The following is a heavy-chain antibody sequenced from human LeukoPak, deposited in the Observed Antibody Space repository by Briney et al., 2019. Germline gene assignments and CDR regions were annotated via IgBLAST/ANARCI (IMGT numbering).Heavy chain of an antibody. Sequence: GGSLRLSCAVSGFTLSSYSMKWVRQAPGKGLEWVSSISSSSLYIYYGDSVKGRFTIPRDNAKHSVYLQMNRLRAEDTAVYYCARAGSGYTSPSDYWGQGTLVTVSS. D-gene: IGHD6-13*01. J-gene: IGHJ4*02. CDR2: ISSSSLYI. CDR1: GFTLSSYS. V-gene: IGHV3-21*01. CDR3: ARAGSGYTSPSDY.